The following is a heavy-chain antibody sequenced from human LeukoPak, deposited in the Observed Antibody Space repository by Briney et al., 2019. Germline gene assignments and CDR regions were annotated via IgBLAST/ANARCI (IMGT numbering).Heavy chain of an antibody. V-gene: IGHV3-74*01. CDR2: IKTDGSIT. Sequence: GGSLRLSCAASGFSFIYWMHWVRQAPGKGPVWVSRIKTDGSITDYADSVKGRFAISRDNAKNSLYLQMNSLRAEDTAVYYCAKVGENSGWTPYEGNYYYYMDVWGKGTTVTISS. CDR1: GFSFIYW. J-gene: IGHJ6*03. CDR3: AKVGENSGWTPYEGNYYYYMDV. D-gene: IGHD6-19*01.